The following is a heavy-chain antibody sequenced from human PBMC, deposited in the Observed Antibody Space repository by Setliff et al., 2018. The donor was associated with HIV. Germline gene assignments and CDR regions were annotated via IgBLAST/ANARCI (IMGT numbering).Heavy chain of an antibody. CDR2: ITPKSDTT. D-gene: IGHD2-15*01. V-gene: IGHV1-69*06. CDR3: ARELGEYCSGGTCYHHYYFDY. CDR1: GDIFSFYV. Sequence: GASVKVSCKASGDIFSFYVLSWVRQAPGQGLEWMGKITPKSDTTTYAQKFQGRVTMTADKSSNTAYMELTSLTSEDTAVYYCARELGEYCSGGTCYHHYYFDYWGPGTLVTRLL. J-gene: IGHJ4*02.